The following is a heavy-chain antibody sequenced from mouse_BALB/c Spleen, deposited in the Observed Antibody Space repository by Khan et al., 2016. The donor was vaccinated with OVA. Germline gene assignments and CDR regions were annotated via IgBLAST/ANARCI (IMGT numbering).Heavy chain of an antibody. V-gene: IGHV14-3*02. CDR2: IDPANGKT. D-gene: IGHD1-2*01. CDR3: AQSFLLYALDY. CDR1: GFNIKDTY. J-gene: IGHJ4*01. Sequence: VQLQQSGAEFVKPGASVKLSCTASGFNIKDTYIHWVKQRPEQGLEWIGKIDPANGKTNYDPKFQGKATITADTSSNTAYLHLSSLTSEDTVVYYLAQSFLLYALDYWDHGPSFTVSS.